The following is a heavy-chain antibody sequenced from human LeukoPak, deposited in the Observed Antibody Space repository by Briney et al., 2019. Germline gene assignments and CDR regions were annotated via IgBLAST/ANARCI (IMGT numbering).Heavy chain of an antibody. CDR3: ARNSVAGTGNY. J-gene: IGHJ4*02. D-gene: IGHD6-19*01. Sequence: PGGSLRLSCAASGITFSSYAMSWVRQAPGKGLEWVSVFYGGGDRYYADSVKGRFTISRDNSKNTVYLQMNSLRPEDTAVYYCARNSVAGTGNYWGQGTLVTVSS. V-gene: IGHV3-53*01. CDR2: FYGGGDR. CDR1: GITFSSYA.